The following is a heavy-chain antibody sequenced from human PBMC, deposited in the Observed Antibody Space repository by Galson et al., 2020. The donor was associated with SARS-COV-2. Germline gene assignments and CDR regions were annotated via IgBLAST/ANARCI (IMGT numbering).Heavy chain of an antibody. V-gene: IGHV4-34*01. CDR2: INHSGST. CDR1: GGSFGAYY. J-gene: IGHJ6*02. D-gene: IGHD3-22*01. Sequence: SQTLSLTCAVYGGSFGAYYWSWIRQPPGKGLEWIGEINHSGSTNYNPSLKSRVTISVDTSKNQFSLRLSSVTAADTAVYYCARGDYSSSHEGSYYYYGMDVWGQGTTVTVSS. CDR3: ARGDYSSSHEGSYYYYGMDV.